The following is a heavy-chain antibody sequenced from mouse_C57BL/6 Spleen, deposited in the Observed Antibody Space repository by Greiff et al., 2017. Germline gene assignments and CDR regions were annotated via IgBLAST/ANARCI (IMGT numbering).Heavy chain of an antibody. V-gene: IGHV1-64*01. CDR2: IHPNSGST. D-gene: IGHD2-2*01. J-gene: IGHJ2*01. CDR1: GYTFTSYW. Sequence: VQLQQPGAELVKPGASVKLSCKASGYTFTSYWMHWGKQRPGQGLEWIGMIHPNSGSTNYNEKLQSKSTLTVDKSSSTAYMQLSSLTSEDTAVYYCARYGYYVDYWGQGTTLTVSS. CDR3: ARYGYYVDY.